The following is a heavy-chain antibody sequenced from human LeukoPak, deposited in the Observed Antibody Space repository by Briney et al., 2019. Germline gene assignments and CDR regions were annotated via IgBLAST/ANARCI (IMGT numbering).Heavy chain of an antibody. CDR3: ARSYSSSSIFDY. V-gene: IGHV4-38-2*02. CDR2: MYHSGNT. J-gene: IGHJ4*02. CDR1: GYSISRGYY. D-gene: IGHD6-6*01. Sequence: SETLSLTCTVSGYSISRGYYWGWTRQPPGKGLEWIGTMYHSGNTYYNPSLKSRVTISVDTSKNQFSLKLTSVTAADTAMYYCARSYSSSSIFDYWGQGTLVTVSS.